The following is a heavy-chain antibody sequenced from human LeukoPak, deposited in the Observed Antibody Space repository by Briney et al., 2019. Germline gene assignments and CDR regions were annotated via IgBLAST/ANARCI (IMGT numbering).Heavy chain of an antibody. D-gene: IGHD4-17*01. Sequence: PSETLSLTCTVSGGSISSYYWSWIRQPPGKGLEWMGYIYYSGSTNYNPSLKSRVTISVDTSKNQFSLKLSSVTAADTAVYYCARLYGDYEPYDYWGQGTLVTVSS. V-gene: IGHV4-59*01. CDR1: GGSISSYY. CDR3: ARLYGDYEPYDY. J-gene: IGHJ4*02. CDR2: IYYSGST.